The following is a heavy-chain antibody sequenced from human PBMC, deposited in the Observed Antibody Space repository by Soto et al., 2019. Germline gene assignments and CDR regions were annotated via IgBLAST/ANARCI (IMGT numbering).Heavy chain of an antibody. Sequence: LTCTVSGDSLSSGGHYWSWIRQHPGKGLEWIGHIYDSVNTYYSPSLRSRVTISADMSKNQFSLNLRSVTAADTAVYYCARVDHRGYFAILTDYWGQGTLVTVSS. D-gene: IGHD3-9*01. CDR3: ARVDHRGYFAILTDY. CDR2: IYDSVNT. J-gene: IGHJ4*02. V-gene: IGHV4-31*03. CDR1: GDSLSSGGHY.